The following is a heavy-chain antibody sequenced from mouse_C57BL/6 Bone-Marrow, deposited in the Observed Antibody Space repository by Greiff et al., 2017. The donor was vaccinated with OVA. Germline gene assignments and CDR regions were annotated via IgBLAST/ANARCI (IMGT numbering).Heavy chain of an antibody. D-gene: IGHD1-1*01. V-gene: IGHV1-82*01. J-gene: IGHJ2*01. CDR1: GYAFSSSW. CDR3: ARTLYYYGSSYRYFDY. CDR2: IYPGDGDT. Sequence: QVQLQQSGPELVKPGASVKISCKASGYAFSSSWMNWVKQRPGKGLEWIGRIYPGDGDTNYNGKFKGKATLTADKSSSTAYMQLSSLTSEDSAVYFCARTLYYYGSSYRYFDYWGQGTTLTVSS.